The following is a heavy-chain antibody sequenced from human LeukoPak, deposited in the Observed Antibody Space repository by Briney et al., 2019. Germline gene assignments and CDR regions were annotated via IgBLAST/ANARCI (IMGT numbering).Heavy chain of an antibody. Sequence: QSGGSLRLSCAASGFTFSSYGMHWVRQAPGKGLEWVAFIRYDGSNKYYADSVKGRFTISRDNSKNTLYLQMNSLRAEDTAVYYCARDWWLRGNYYYMDVWGKGTTVTVSS. CDR2: IRYDGSNK. D-gene: IGHD5-12*01. J-gene: IGHJ6*03. V-gene: IGHV3-30*02. CDR1: GFTFSSYG. CDR3: ARDWWLRGNYYYMDV.